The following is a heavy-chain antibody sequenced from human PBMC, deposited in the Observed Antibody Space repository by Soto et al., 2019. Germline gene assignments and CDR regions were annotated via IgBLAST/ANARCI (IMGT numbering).Heavy chain of an antibody. J-gene: IGHJ4*02. Sequence: EVQLVESGGGLVQPGGSLRLSCAASGFTFSSYWLHWVRQAPGKGLVWVSRINSDGSSTSYADSVKGRFTISRDNAKNTRYLQMNSLRAEDTAVYYCARGGNWRNFDYWGQGTLVTVSS. CDR2: INSDGSST. CDR3: ARGGNWRNFDY. D-gene: IGHD1-1*01. CDR1: GFTFSSYW. V-gene: IGHV3-74*01.